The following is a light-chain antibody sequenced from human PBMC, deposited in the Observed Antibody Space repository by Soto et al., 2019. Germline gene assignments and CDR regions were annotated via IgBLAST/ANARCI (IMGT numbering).Light chain of an antibody. V-gene: IGKV3-20*01. Sequence: EIAMTQSPVTLSVSPGERATLSCRASQSVSSNLAWYQQKPGQAPRLLIYGASTRATGIPDRFSGSGSGTDFTLTISRLEPEDFAVYYCQQYGSSGTFGQGTKVDIK. CDR3: QQYGSSGT. CDR1: QSVSSN. J-gene: IGKJ1*01. CDR2: GAS.